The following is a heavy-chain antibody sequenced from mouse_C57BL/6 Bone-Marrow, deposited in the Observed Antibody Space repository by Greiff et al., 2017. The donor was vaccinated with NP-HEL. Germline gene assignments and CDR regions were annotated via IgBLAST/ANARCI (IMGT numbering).Heavy chain of an antibody. CDR1: GYTFTDYS. V-gene: IGHV1-22*01. J-gene: IGHJ1*03. D-gene: IGHD1-1*01. CDR3: SCHSYGSSPLYFDV. Sequence: VQLQQSGPELVKPGASVKMSCKASGYTFTDYSMHWVKQSPGKSLEWIGYINPNNGGTSYNQKFKGKATLTVNKSSSTAYMELRSLTSEDSAVSYYSCHSYGSSPLYFDVWGTGTTVTVAS. CDR2: INPNNGGT.